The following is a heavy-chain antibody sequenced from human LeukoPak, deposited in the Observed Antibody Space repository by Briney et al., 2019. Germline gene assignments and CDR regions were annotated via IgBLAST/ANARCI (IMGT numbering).Heavy chain of an antibody. CDR1: GFTFSTSW. CDR2: INQDGTVK. V-gene: IGHV3-7*01. D-gene: IGHD3/OR15-3a*01. Sequence: GESLKISCTASGFTFSTSWMTWVRQAPGKGLEWVANINQDGTVKYYMDSVKGRFTISRDNAKNSLYLQMNRLRAEDTAVYYCARERAGWTPEDAFDVWGQGTMVTVS. J-gene: IGHJ3*01. CDR3: ARERAGWTPEDAFDV.